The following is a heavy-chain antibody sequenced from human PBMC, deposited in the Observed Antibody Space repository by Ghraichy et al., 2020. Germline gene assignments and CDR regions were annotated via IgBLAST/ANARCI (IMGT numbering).Heavy chain of an antibody. J-gene: IGHJ6*02. CDR1: GFTFSSYW. D-gene: IGHD4-17*01. Sequence: GGSLRLSCAASGFTFSSYWMHWVRQAPGKGLVWVSRINSDGSSTSYADSVKGRFTISRDNAKNTLYLQMNSLRAEDTAVYYCARRYTVTTPIGYYYYGMDVWGQGTTVTVSS. CDR2: INSDGSST. V-gene: IGHV3-74*01. CDR3: ARRYTVTTPIGYYYYGMDV.